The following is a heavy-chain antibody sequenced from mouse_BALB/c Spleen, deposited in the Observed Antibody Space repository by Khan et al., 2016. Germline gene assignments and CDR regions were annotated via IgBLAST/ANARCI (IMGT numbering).Heavy chain of an antibody. V-gene: IGHV1-84*02. CDR2: IFPGSGIP. Sequence: QVQLKQSGPELVKPGASVKLSCKASDYTFTDYYLNWVKQKPGQGLEWIGWIFPGSGIPKYNEKFKGKATLTVHTSSSTAYMQLSSLTSEDTAVYFCARRGIYWYFDVWGAGTTVTVSS. CDR1: DYTFTDYY. J-gene: IGHJ1*01. CDR3: ARRGIYWYFDV.